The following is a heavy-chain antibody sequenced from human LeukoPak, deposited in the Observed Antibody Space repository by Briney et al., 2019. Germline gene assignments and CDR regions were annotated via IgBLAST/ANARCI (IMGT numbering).Heavy chain of an antibody. V-gene: IGHV4-4*02. D-gene: IGHD3-16*01. CDR3: AREGGPYGPLDY. Sequence: SVTLSLTCGVSGGSITNTNYWTWVRQPPGKGLEWIGEVNLQGSTNYNPSLMGRVAISVDTSENHISLQLTSVTAADTAVYYCAREGGPYGPLDYSGQGTLVTVSS. CDR2: VNLQGST. CDR1: GGSITNTNY. J-gene: IGHJ4*02.